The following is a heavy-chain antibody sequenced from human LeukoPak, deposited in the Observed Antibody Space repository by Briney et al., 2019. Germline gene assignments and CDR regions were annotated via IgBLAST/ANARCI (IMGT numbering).Heavy chain of an antibody. J-gene: IGHJ5*02. CDR1: GGSISSYY. Sequence: SETLSLTCTVSGGSISSYYWSWIRQPAGKGLEWIGRIYTSGSTNYNPSLKSRVTISVDKSKNQFSLKLSSVTAADTAAYYCARDGCSSTSCYGNWFDPWGQGTLVTVSS. CDR2: IYTSGST. CDR3: ARDGCSSTSCYGNWFDP. V-gene: IGHV4-4*07. D-gene: IGHD2-2*01.